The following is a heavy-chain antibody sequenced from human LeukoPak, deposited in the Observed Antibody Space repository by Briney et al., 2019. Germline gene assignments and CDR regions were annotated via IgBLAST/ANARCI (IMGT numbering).Heavy chain of an antibody. Sequence: SETLSLTCTVSGGSISSSSYYWGWIRQPPGKGLEWIGSIYYSGSTYYNPSLKSRVTISVDTSKNQFSLKLSSVTAADTAVYYCARQRSSGWYWLDYWGQGTLVTVSS. D-gene: IGHD6-19*01. CDR1: GGSISSSSYY. CDR2: IYYSGST. CDR3: ARQRSSGWYWLDY. J-gene: IGHJ4*02. V-gene: IGHV4-39*01.